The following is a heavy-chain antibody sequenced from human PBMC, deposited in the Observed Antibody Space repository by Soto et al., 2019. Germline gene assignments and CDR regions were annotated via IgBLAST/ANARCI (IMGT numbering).Heavy chain of an antibody. Sequence: PSETLSLTCTVSGGSISSSSYYWGWIRQPPGKGLEWIGSIYYSGSTYYNPSLKSRVTISVDTSKNQFSLKLSSVTAADTAVYYCARISARIAAAGYYYYYGMDVWGQGTTVTVSS. D-gene: IGHD6-13*01. V-gene: IGHV4-39*01. CDR2: IYYSGST. CDR3: ARISARIAAAGYYYYYGMDV. J-gene: IGHJ6*02. CDR1: GGSISSSSYY.